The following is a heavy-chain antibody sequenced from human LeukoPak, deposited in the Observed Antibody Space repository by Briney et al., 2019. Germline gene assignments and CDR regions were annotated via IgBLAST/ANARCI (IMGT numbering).Heavy chain of an antibody. J-gene: IGHJ4*02. CDR1: GFTFSTYG. CDR2: MSYDGSNK. D-gene: IGHD2-2*01. Sequence: GGSLRLSCAASGFTFSTYGMYWVRQAPGKGLEGVAFMSYDGSNKYYEDAGKGRFTISRDTSKNTLYLQMDSLRPQDTALYYCAKDSVVATAGPDYLDSWGEGTLVTVSS. V-gene: IGHV3-30*02. CDR3: AKDSVVATAGPDYLDS.